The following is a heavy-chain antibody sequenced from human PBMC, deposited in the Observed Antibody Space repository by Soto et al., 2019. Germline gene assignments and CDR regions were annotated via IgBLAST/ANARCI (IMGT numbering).Heavy chain of an antibody. CDR2: ISYDGSNK. D-gene: IGHD6-13*01. V-gene: IGHV3-30*18. CDR1: GFSFSSYG. Sequence: QVQLVESGGGVVQPGRSLRLSCAAYGFSFSSYGMHWIRQAPGKGLEWVAVISYDGSNKYYADSVKGRFTISRDNSKNTLYLQMNSLRAEDTAVYYCAKVLIAAAGTVDYYYGMDVWGQGTTVTVSS. J-gene: IGHJ6*02. CDR3: AKVLIAAAGTVDYYYGMDV.